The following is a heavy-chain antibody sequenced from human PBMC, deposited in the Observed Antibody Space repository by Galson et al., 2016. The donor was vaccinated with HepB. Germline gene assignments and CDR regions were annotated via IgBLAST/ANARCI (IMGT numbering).Heavy chain of an antibody. D-gene: IGHD3-10*01. CDR2: IIPIFNTA. Sequence: SVKVSCKASGDIFSSYAIGWVRQAPGQGLEWMGGIIPIFNTAHYAQKFQGRVTITADESTSTAYMELSSLRSEDTAVYYCARESLYGSGNYYSLIDYWGQGTLVTVSS. CDR3: ARESLYGSGNYYSLIDY. CDR1: GDIFSSYA. V-gene: IGHV1-69*13. J-gene: IGHJ4*02.